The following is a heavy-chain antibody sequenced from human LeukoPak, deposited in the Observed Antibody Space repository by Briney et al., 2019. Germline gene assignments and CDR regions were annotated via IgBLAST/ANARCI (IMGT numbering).Heavy chain of an antibody. V-gene: IGHV4-59*01. CDR2: IYYTGNT. CDR1: GGSISSSY. CDR3: ARGYYDSSGYSNTFDI. Sequence: SETLSLTCTVSGGSISSSYWSWLRQPPGKGLEWLGYIYYTGNTNYNPSLESRVTMSVDTSKSQFSLKLTSVTAADTAVYYCARGYYDSSGYSNTFDIWGQGTMVTVSS. J-gene: IGHJ3*02. D-gene: IGHD3-22*01.